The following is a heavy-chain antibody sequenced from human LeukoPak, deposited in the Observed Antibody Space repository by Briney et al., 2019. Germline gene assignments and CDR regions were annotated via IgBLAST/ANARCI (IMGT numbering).Heavy chain of an antibody. D-gene: IGHD1-26*01. Sequence: GGSLRLSCAASGFTFNKYWMSWVRQAPGKGLEWVSGINWNGGSTGYADSVKGRFTISRDNAKNSLYLQMNSLRAEDTAVYYCARDRWSWELLWLDYYYMDVWGKGTTVTISS. J-gene: IGHJ6*03. CDR2: INWNGGST. CDR3: ARDRWSWELLWLDYYYMDV. CDR1: GFTFNKYW. V-gene: IGHV3-20*04.